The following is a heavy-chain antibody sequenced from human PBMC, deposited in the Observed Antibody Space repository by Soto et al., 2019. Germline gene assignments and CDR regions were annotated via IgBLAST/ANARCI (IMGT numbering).Heavy chain of an antibody. J-gene: IGHJ5*02. CDR3: TRVVGALGHWFDP. D-gene: IGHD1-26*01. CDR2: ISAYNGNT. Sequence: QVQLVQSGAEVKKPGASVKVACKASGYTFTSYGSSCVRQAPGQGLEWMGRISAYNGNTNYAQKLQGRVTMTTDTSTSTAYMELRSLRSDDTAVYYCTRVVGALGHWFDPWVQGTLVTVSS. CDR1: GYTFTSYG. V-gene: IGHV1-18*01.